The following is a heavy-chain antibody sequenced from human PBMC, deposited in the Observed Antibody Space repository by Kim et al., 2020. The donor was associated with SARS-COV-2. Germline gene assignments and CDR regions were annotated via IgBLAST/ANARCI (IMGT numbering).Heavy chain of an antibody. CDR3: ARSSLRAFDY. Sequence: STNSNPALKIRVTISVDTSKSHFSLKLSAVAAADTAVYYCARSSLRAFDYWGQGTLVTVSS. V-gene: IGHV4-59*12. J-gene: IGHJ4*02. D-gene: IGHD3-10*01. CDR2: ST.